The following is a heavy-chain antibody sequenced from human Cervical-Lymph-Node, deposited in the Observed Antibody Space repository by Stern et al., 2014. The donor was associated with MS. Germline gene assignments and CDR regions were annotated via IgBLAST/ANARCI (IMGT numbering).Heavy chain of an antibody. CDR2: ITNVGST. V-gene: IGHV3-53*01. CDR3: ARDTSSPERSDW. D-gene: IGHD1-1*01. Sequence: EVQLVESGGGVIQPGGSLRLSCTASGFTVSRDYMTWVRQAPGKGLEWVSVITNVGSTFYTDSVKGRVTISRDDSKNTVYLHMTSLRAEDTAMYYCARDTSSPERSDWWGQGTLVTVSS. J-gene: IGHJ4*02. CDR1: GFTVSRDY.